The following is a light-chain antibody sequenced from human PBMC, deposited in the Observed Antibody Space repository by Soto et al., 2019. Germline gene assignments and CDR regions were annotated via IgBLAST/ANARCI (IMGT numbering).Light chain of an antibody. CDR2: DIS. Sequence: QAVVTQEPSLTVSPGGTVTLSCGSSTGAVTSGHYPYWFQQKPGQAPRILIFDISNRHSWTPARFSGSLLGGKAALTLSGAQPEDEDEYYCLLSCGGVGMFGGGTQLTVL. CDR3: LLSCGGVGM. J-gene: IGLJ3*02. CDR1: TGAVTSGHY. V-gene: IGLV7-46*01.